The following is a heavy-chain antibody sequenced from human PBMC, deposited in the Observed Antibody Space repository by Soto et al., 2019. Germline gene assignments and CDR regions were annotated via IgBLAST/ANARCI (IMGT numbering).Heavy chain of an antibody. CDR1: GRTFSSYA. V-gene: IGHV1-69*06. CDR2: IIPMFGTA. CDR3: ARARYCSGGSCRGATHPRWFAP. Sequence: QVQLVQSGAEVKKPGSSVKVSCKASGRTFSSYAISWVRQAPGQGLEWMGGIIPMFGTANYAQKFQGRVTSTADKSTSTAYMELRSVRSEDTAVYYGARARYCSGGSCRGATHPRWFAPWGEGTLVTVSS. J-gene: IGHJ5*02. D-gene: IGHD2-15*01.